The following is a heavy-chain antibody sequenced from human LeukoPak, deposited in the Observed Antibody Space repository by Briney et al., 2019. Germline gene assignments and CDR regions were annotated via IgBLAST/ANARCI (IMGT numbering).Heavy chain of an antibody. CDR3: ARVREMATIDY. CDR2: IWYDGSNK. D-gene: IGHD5-24*01. Sequence: PGGSLRLSCAASGFTFSSYGMHWVRQAPGKGLEWVAVIWYDGSNKYYADSEKDRFTISRDNSKNTLYLQMTSLRAEDTAVYYCARVREMATIDYWGQGTLVTVSS. V-gene: IGHV3-33*01. CDR1: GFTFSSYG. J-gene: IGHJ4*02.